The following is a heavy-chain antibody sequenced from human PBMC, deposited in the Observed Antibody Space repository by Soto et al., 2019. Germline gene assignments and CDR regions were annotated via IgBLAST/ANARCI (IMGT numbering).Heavy chain of an antibody. D-gene: IGHD3-3*01. CDR2: ISYDGSNK. Sequence: QVQLVESGGGVVQPGRSLRLSCAASGFTFSSYGMHWVRQAPGKGLEWVAVISYDGSNKYYADSVKGRFTISRDNSKNTLYLQMNSLRAEDTAVYYCAKGSVRFLEWLLDAVDYWGQGTLVTVSS. CDR1: GFTFSSYG. CDR3: AKGSVRFLEWLLDAVDY. V-gene: IGHV3-30*18. J-gene: IGHJ4*02.